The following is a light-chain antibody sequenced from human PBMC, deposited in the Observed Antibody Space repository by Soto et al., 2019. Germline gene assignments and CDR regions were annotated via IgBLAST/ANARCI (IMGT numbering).Light chain of an antibody. J-gene: IGKJ2*01. Sequence: ELVLTQSPDTLSLSPGERATLSCRASESVRNNSLAWYQQHPGQAPRLLIFGASSRATGIPDRFTGSGSGADFSLTISRLEPEDSAVYFCHHYGYGADTFGQGTKLEIK. CDR3: HHYGYGADT. CDR1: ESVRNNS. V-gene: IGKV3-20*01. CDR2: GAS.